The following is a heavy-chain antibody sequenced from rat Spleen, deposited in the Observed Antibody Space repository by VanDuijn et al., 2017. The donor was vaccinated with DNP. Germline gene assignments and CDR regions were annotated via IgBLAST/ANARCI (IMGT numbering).Heavy chain of an antibody. CDR1: GYSITSNY. V-gene: IGHV3-1*01. Sequence: EVRLQESGPGLVQPSQSLSLTCSVTGYSITSNYWAWIRKFPGNKMEWIGYINYSGSTNYNPSLKSRISITRDTSKNHFFLHLNSVTTEDTATYYCARWTRYFDYWGQGAMVTVSS. CDR2: INYSGST. CDR3: ARWTRYFDY. J-gene: IGHJ2*01. D-gene: IGHD1-7*01.